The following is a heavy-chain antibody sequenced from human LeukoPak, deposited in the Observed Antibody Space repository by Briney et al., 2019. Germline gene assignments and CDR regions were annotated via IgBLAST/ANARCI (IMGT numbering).Heavy chain of an antibody. D-gene: IGHD6-19*01. J-gene: IGHJ4*02. CDR1: GSTFNRDW. CDR3: ATKEPSTSGWSY. CDR2: IKEDRSEK. Sequence: GGSLRLSCAASGSTFNRDWTAWVRQAPGKGLEWVANIKEDRSEKNYVDSVKGRFTISRDNAVNSVYLQMNDLRAEDTGVYYCATKEPSTSGWSYWGQGTLVTVSS. V-gene: IGHV3-7*01.